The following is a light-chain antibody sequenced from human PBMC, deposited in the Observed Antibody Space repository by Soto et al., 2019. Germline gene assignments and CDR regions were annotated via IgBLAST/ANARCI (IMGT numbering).Light chain of an antibody. J-gene: IGKJ3*01. CDR1: QPITKY. CDR2: DAT. CDR3: QQGRT. V-gene: IGKV1-33*01. Sequence: DIQMTQSPSFLSASVGDRVTITCQASQPITKYLNWYQQRAGKAPKLLIYDATSLETGVPSRFSGSGSGTDFTFTISSLQPEDIATYYCQQGRTFGPGTKVDIK.